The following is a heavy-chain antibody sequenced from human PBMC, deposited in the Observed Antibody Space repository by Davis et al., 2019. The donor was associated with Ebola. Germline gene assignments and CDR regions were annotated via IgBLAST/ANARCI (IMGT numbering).Heavy chain of an antibody. CDR2: ISYDGSNK. J-gene: IGHJ4*02. V-gene: IGHV3-30*03. D-gene: IGHD5-24*01. Sequence: GESLKISCAASGFTFSSYGMHWVRQAPGKGLEWVAVISYDGSNKYYADSVKGRLTISRDNSQNTLYLQMNSLRVEDTAVYYCARGDGYNYYDYWGQGTLVTVSS. CDR3: ARGDGYNYYDY. CDR1: GFTFSSYG.